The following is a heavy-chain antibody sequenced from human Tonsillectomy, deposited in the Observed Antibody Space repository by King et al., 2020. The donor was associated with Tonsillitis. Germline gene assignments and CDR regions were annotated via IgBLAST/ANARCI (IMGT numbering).Heavy chain of an antibody. CDR1: GFPFSSYW. V-gene: IGHV3-7*03. CDR2: IKQDGSEK. Sequence: VQLVESGGGLVQPGGSLRLSCAASGFPFSSYWMSWVRKAPGKGLEWVANIKQDGSEKYYVDSVKGRFTISRDNAKNSLYLQMNSLRAEDTAVYYCATASNMGVFNYWGQGTLVTVSS. J-gene: IGHJ4*02. D-gene: IGHD3-10*01. CDR3: ATASNMGVFNY.